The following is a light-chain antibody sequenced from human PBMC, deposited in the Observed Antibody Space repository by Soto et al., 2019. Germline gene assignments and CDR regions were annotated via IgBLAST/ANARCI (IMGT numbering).Light chain of an antibody. CDR3: QQYNNWPYT. Sequence: EVVMTQSPATLSLSPGERATLSCRASQSVSSNLAWYQQKPAQPPRLLIYGASTRATGIPARFSGSGSGTEFTLTISSLQSEDFAVYYCQQYNNWPYTFGQGTRLEIK. J-gene: IGKJ5*01. V-gene: IGKV3D-15*01. CDR2: GAS. CDR1: QSVSSN.